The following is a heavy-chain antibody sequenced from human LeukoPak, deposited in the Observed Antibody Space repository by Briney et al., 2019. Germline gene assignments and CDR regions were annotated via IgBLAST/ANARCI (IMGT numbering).Heavy chain of an antibody. CDR3: AREGPAGIAAAGTRVNWFDP. CDR2: INPNSGGT. V-gene: IGHV1-2*02. Sequence: GASVKVSCKASGYTFTSYDINWVRQATGQGLEWMGWINPNSGGTNYAQKFQGRVTMTRDTSISTAYMEVSRLRSDDTAVYYCAREGPAGIAAAGTRVNWFDPWGQGTLVTVSS. D-gene: IGHD6-13*01. CDR1: GYTFTSYD. J-gene: IGHJ5*02.